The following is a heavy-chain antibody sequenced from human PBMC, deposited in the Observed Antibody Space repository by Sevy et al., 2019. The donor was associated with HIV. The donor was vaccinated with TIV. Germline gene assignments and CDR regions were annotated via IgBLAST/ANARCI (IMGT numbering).Heavy chain of an antibody. V-gene: IGHV4-59*01. CDR3: AGGVGAADKWFDP. Sequence: SKALSLTCTVSGGSISSYYWSWIRQPPGKGLEWIGYIYYSGNTHYNPSLKSRVTISLDTSKIQFSQKLRSVTTADTAVYYCAGGVGAADKWFDPWGQGTRVTVSS. CDR2: IYYSGNT. J-gene: IGHJ5*02. D-gene: IGHD6-13*01. CDR1: GGSISSYY.